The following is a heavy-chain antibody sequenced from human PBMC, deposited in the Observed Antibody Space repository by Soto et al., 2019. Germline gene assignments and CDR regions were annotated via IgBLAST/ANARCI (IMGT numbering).Heavy chain of an antibody. V-gene: IGHV1-8*01. CDR3: ARGPGNAPAAIPRKHWFDP. CDR2: MNPNSGNT. Sequence: GASVKVSCKASGYTFTSYDINWVRQATGQGLEWMGWMNPNSGNTGYAQKFQGRVTMTRNTSISTAYMELSSLRSEDTAVYYCARGPGNAPAAIPRKHWFDPWGQGTLVTVSS. D-gene: IGHD2-2*02. CDR1: GYTFTSYD. J-gene: IGHJ5*02.